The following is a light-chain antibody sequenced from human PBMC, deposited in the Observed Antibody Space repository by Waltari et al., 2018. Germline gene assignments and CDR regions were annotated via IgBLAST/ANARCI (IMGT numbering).Light chain of an antibody. V-gene: IGLV3-1*01. CDR2: QNT. J-gene: IGLJ3*02. CDR1: YLGNKY. CDR3: QAWDSTTAV. Sequence: SYELSQPPSVSVSPGQTASVTCSGNYLGNKYVSWYQQKPGQSPLLIISQNTNRPSGILKQFSGSNSANTATLTISGTQAIDEADYYCQAWDSTTAVFGGGTNLAVL.